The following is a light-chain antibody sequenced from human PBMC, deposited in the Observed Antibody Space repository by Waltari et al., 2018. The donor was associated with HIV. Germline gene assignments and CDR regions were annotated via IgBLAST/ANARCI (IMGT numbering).Light chain of an antibody. J-gene: IGLJ2*01. CDR1: SSHIRSNT. V-gene: IGLV1-44*01. CDR3: AAWDDSLNGVV. CDR2: SNN. Sequence: SVLTQQPSASGTPGQRVTLSCSATSSHIRSNTVNLYQQLPGTAPKLLIYSNNQRPSGVPDRFSGSKSGTSASLAISGLQSEDEADYYCAAWDDSLNGVVFGGGTKLTVL.